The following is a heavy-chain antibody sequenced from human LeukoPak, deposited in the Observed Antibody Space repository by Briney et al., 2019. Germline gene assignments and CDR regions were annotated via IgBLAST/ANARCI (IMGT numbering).Heavy chain of an antibody. CDR2: IYTSGST. Sequence: SQTLSLTCTVSGDSISSGSYYWSWIRQPAGKGLEWIGRIYTSGSTNYNPSLKSRVTISVDTSKNQFSLKLSSVTAADTAVYYCARQKTMIVTWGQGTLVTVSS. D-gene: IGHD3-22*01. CDR1: GDSISSGSYY. V-gene: IGHV4-61*02. J-gene: IGHJ4*02. CDR3: ARQKTMIVT.